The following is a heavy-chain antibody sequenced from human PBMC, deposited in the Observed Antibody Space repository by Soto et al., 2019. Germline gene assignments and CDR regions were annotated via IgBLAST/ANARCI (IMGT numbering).Heavy chain of an antibody. CDR3: ARIYYDYVWGSYRPVGY. J-gene: IGHJ4*02. Sequence: ASVKVSCKASGYTFTSYGISWVRQAPGQGLEWMGWISAYNGNTNYAQTLQGRVTMTTDTSTSTAYMELRSLRSEDTAVYYCARIYYDYVWGSYRPVGYWGQGTLVTVSS. V-gene: IGHV1-18*01. CDR1: GYTFTSYG. CDR2: ISAYNGNT. D-gene: IGHD3-16*02.